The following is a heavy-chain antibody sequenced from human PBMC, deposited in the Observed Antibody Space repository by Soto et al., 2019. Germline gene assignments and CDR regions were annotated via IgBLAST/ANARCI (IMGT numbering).Heavy chain of an antibody. D-gene: IGHD1-26*01. CDR3: PRGEQYSGRIFDY. CDR1: GDSVSSNSAG. J-gene: IGHJ4*01. Sequence: SQTLSLTCAITGDSVSSNSAGWSWVRQSPSRGLEWLGRTYYRSKWYYEYAVSVRGRITINPDTSKNQYSLQLNSVTPEDTAVYFCPRGEQYSGRIFDYRGQGTLVTVSS. CDR2: TYYRSKWYY. V-gene: IGHV6-1*01.